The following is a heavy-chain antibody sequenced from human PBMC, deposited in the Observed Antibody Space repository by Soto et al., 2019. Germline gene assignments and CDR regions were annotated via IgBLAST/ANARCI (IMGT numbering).Heavy chain of an antibody. J-gene: IGHJ4*02. CDR1: GLAFSNFG. CDR2: INSDGSDS. CDR3: VRDDPGLGMDY. Sequence: GVSLRLSCAASGLAFSNFGMHWVRQVPGKGLVWVSHINSDGSDSTYADSVKSRFTISRDNAKNTLYLQMNSLRAEDTAVYFCVRDDPGLGMDYWGLGTLVTVSS. D-gene: IGHD1-26*01. V-gene: IGHV3-74*01.